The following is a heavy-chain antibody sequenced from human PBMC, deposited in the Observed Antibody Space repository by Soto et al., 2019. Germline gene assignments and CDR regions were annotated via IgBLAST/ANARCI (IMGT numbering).Heavy chain of an antibody. V-gene: IGHV4-59*01. CDR2: IYYSGST. D-gene: IGHD3-10*01. Sequence: SETLSLTCTVSGGSISSYYWSWIRQPPGKGLEWIGYIYYSGSTNYNPSLKSRVTISVDTSKNQFSLKLSSVTAADTALYYCARAYYYGSGSYWDYYYYMDVWGKGTTVTVSS. J-gene: IGHJ6*03. CDR1: GGSISSYY. CDR3: ARAYYYGSGSYWDYYYYMDV.